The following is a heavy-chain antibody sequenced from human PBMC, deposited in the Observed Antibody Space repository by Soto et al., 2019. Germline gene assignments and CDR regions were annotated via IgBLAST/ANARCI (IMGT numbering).Heavy chain of an antibody. D-gene: IGHD2-21*02. V-gene: IGHV1-3*01. J-gene: IGHJ5*02. CDR3: ARDKGAYCGGDCYSTWFDP. CDR2: INAGNGNT. Sequence: ASVKVSCKASGYTFTSYAMQWVRQAPGQRLEWMGWINAGNGNTKYSQKFQGRVTITRDTSTSTAYMELRSLRSDDTAVYYCARDKGAYCGGDCYSTWFDPWGQGTLVTVSS. CDR1: GYTFTSYA.